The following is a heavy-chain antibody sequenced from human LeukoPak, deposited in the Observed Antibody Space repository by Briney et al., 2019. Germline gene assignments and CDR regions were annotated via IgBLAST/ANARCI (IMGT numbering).Heavy chain of an antibody. CDR1: GYTFTGSY. J-gene: IGHJ5*02. CDR2: INPNSGGT. V-gene: IGHV1-2*02. CDR3: ARDPGDYYDSSGYSVRNWFDP. Sequence: GASVKVSCKASGYTFTGSYMHWVRQAPGQGLEWMGWINPNSGGTNYAQKFQGRVTMTRDTSISTAYMELSRLRSDDTAVYYCARDPGDYYDSSGYSVRNWFDPWGQGTLVTVSS. D-gene: IGHD3-22*01.